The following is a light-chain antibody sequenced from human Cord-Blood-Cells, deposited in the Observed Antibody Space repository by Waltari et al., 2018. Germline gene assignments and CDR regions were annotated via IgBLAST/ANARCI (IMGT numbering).Light chain of an antibody. J-gene: IGKJ4*01. V-gene: IGKV1-39*01. CDR3: QQSYSTPLT. Sequence: DIHMTPSPSSLSASVGDGVTITCRASQSISSYLNWYQQKPGKAPKLLIYAASSLQSGVPSRFSGSGSGTDFTLTISSLQPEDFATYYCQQSYSTPLTFGGGTKVEIK. CDR1: QSISSY. CDR2: AAS.